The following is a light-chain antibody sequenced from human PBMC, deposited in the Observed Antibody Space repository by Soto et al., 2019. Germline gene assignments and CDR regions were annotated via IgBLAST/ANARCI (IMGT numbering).Light chain of an antibody. CDR1: SGYSNYK. V-gene: IGLV9-49*01. Sequence: QLVLTQPPSASASLGASVTLTCTLSSGYSNYKVDWYQQRPGKGPRFVMRVGTGGIVGSKGDGIPDRFSVLGSGLNRYLTIKNIQGEDESDYHCGADHGSGNNFVLVFGGGTKLTVL. J-gene: IGLJ2*01. CDR2: VGTGGIVG. CDR3: GADHGSGNNFVLV.